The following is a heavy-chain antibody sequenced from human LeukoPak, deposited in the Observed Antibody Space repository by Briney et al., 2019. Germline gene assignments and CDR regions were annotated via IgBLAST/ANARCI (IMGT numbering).Heavy chain of an antibody. J-gene: IGHJ4*02. CDR2: IKSKTDGGTT. D-gene: IGHD1-26*01. Sequence: GGSLRPSCAASGFTFRDAWMSGVRPAPGQGLGWGGRIKSKTDGGTTDTAPPVIGRFTNSRDDSKNTLYIQMNCLKTEDTAVYFCNTRGGSFCTCDYWGQGNLGPVSP. CDR3: NTRGGSFCTCDY. V-gene: IGHV3-15*01. CDR1: GFTFRDAW.